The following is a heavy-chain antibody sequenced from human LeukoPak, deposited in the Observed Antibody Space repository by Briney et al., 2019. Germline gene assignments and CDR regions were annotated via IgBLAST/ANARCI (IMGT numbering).Heavy chain of an antibody. D-gene: IGHD2-21*01. CDR1: GFSFSSSA. CDR3: AKNADCAGGNCYRFDS. Sequence: PGGSLRLSCAASGFSFSSSAMRWVRQAPGKGLESASSISGSGGSTYYADSVRGRFTISSDSSKNTLFLQMNSLRAEDTAIYYCAKNADCAGGNCYRFDSWGQGTLVTVST. V-gene: IGHV3-23*01. J-gene: IGHJ4*02. CDR2: ISGSGGST.